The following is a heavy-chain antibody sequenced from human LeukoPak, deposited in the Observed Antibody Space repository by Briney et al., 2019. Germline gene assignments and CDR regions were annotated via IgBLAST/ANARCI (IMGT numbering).Heavy chain of an antibody. CDR2: ISSSSSYI. CDR1: GFTFSSYS. Sequence: GGSLRLSCAASGFTFSSYSMNWVRQAPGKGLEWVSSISSSSSYIYYADSVKGRFTISRDNAKNSLYLQMNSLRAEDTAVYYCARDVVVTAFYYYGMDAWGQGTTVTVSS. CDR3: ARDVVVTAFYYYGMDA. V-gene: IGHV3-21*01. J-gene: IGHJ6*02. D-gene: IGHD2-21*02.